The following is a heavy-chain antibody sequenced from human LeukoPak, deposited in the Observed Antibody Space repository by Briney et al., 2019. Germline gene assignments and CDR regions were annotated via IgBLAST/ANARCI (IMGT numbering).Heavy chain of an antibody. CDR1: GGSFSGYY. V-gene: IGHV4-34*01. CDR3: ARVTSGYYFTPDFDY. CDR2: INHSGST. D-gene: IGHD3-22*01. Sequence: SETLSLTCAVYGGSFSGYYWSWIRQPPGKGLEWIGEINHSGSTNYNPSLKSRVTISVDTSKNQFSLKLSSVTAADTAVYYCARVTSGYYFTPDFDYWGQGILVTVSS. J-gene: IGHJ4*02.